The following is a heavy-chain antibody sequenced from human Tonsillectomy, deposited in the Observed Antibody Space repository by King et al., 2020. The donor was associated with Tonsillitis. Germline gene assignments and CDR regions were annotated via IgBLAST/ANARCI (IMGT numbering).Heavy chain of an antibody. J-gene: IGHJ4*02. CDR1: GFTFSSYN. D-gene: IGHD3-16*01. V-gene: IGHV3-21*01. CDR3: ARGGGRGGSFDY. CDR2: ITSSSYI. Sequence: VQLVESGGGLVKPGGSLRLSCAASGFTFSSYNMIWVRQAPGKGLEWVSSITSSSYIYYTDSLKGRFPISRDNANNSLYLQMNSLRAENTAVYYWARGGGRGGSFDYWGQGTLVTVSS.